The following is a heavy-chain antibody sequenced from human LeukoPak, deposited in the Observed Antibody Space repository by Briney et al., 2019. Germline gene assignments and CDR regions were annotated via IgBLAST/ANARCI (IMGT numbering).Heavy chain of an antibody. J-gene: IGHJ4*02. CDR1: GFTFSNAW. CDR3: TTDDYDGYVWEN. D-gene: IGHD4-17*01. Sequence: PGGSLRLSCAASGFTFSNAWMSWVRQAPGKGLEWVGRIKRKIDGGTRDYAAPVKGRFTISRDDSKDTLYLQMNSLKTEDTAVYYCTTDDYDGYVWENWGQGTLVTVSS. CDR2: IKRKIDGGTR. V-gene: IGHV3-15*01.